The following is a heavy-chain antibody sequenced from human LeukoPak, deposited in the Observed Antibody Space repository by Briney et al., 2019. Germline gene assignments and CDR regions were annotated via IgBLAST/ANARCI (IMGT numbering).Heavy chain of an antibody. Sequence: SETLSLTCTVSGGSISSYYWSWIRQPAGKGLEWIGRIYTSGSTNYNPSFKSRVTMSVDTSKNQFSLKLGSVTAADTAVYYCARGGLVEYSNYRYYYYYYGMDVWGQGTTVTVSS. D-gene: IGHD4-11*01. J-gene: IGHJ6*02. CDR2: IYTSGST. V-gene: IGHV4-4*07. CDR3: ARGGLVEYSNYRYYYYYYGMDV. CDR1: GGSISSYY.